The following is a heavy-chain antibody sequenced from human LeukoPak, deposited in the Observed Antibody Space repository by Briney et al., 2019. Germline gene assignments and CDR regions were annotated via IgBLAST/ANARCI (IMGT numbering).Heavy chain of an antibody. CDR1: GFTFTSSA. D-gene: IGHD6-6*01. V-gene: IGHV1-58*02. CDR2: IVVGSGNT. CDR3: AADLGSSGRRYYYYYYMDV. Sequence: GTSVKVSCKASGFTFTSSAMQWVRQARGQRLAWIGWIVVGSGNTNYAQKFQERVTITRDMSTSTAYMELSSLKSEDTAVYYCAADLGSSGRRYYYYYYMDVWGKGTTVTVSS. J-gene: IGHJ6*03.